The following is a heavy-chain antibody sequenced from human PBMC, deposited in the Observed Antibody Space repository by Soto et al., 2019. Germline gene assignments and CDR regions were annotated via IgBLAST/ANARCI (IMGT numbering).Heavy chain of an antibody. J-gene: IGHJ4*02. CDR2: IKQDGSEK. D-gene: IGHD1-26*01. Sequence: GGSLRLSCAASGFTFSSYWMSWVRQAPGKGLEWVANIKQDGSEKYYVDSVKGRFTISRDNAKNSLYLQMNSLRAEDTAVYYCARGGWGSYSIYFDYWGQGTLVTVSS. V-gene: IGHV3-7*01. CDR3: ARGGWGSYSIYFDY. CDR1: GFTFSSYW.